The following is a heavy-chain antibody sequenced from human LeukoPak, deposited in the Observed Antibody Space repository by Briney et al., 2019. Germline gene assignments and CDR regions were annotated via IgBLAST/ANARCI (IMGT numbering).Heavy chain of an antibody. D-gene: IGHD4-17*01. CDR3: ARAETYGDYGYFDY. Sequence: PGGSLRLSCAASGFTFSSYGMHWVRQAPGKGLEWVALIGYDGSNKYYADSVKGRFTISRDNSKNTLYVQMNSLRAEDTAVYYCARAETYGDYGYFDYWGQGTLVTVSS. CDR1: GFTFSSYG. J-gene: IGHJ4*02. CDR2: IGYDGSNK. V-gene: IGHV3-33*01.